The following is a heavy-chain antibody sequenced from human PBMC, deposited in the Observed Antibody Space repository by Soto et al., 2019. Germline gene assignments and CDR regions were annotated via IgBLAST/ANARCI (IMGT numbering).Heavy chain of an antibody. V-gene: IGHV3-30*18. CDR1: GFTFSNFG. CDR3: AKFWGPVTAAVDDY. J-gene: IGHJ4*02. CDR2: ISYDGNIK. Sequence: QVQLVESGGGVVQPGRSLRLSCAASGFTFSNFGMHWVRQAPGKGLEWVASISYDGNIKYSADSVKGRFTISRDNSKNTLYLQMNSRRSEDTAVYYFAKFWGPVTAAVDDYWGQGTLVTVSS. D-gene: IGHD6-13*01.